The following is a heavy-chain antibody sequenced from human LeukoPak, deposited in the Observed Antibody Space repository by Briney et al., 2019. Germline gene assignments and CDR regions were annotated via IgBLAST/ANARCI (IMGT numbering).Heavy chain of an antibody. D-gene: IGHD3-22*01. Sequence: PGGSLRLSCAASGFTFSDYYMSWIRQAPGKGLEWVSSISSSSSYIYYADSVKGRFTISRDNAKNSLYLQMNSLRAEDTAVYYCARVPNYYDSSGPIWGQGTLVTVSS. CDR2: ISSSSSYI. CDR3: ARVPNYYDSSGPI. J-gene: IGHJ4*02. CDR1: GFTFSDYY. V-gene: IGHV3-11*06.